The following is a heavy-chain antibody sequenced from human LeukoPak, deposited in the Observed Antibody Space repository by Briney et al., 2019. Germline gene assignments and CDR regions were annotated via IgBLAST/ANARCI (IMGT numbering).Heavy chain of an antibody. CDR1: GGSFSGYY. CDR3: ARESIAVAAPDDFDI. Sequence: SETLSLTCAVYGGSFSGYYWSWIRQPPGKGLEWIGEINHSGSTNYNPSLKSRVTISVDTSKNQFSLKLSSVTAADTAVYYCARESIAVAAPDDFDIWGQGTMVTVSS. CDR2: INHSGST. V-gene: IGHV4-34*01. J-gene: IGHJ3*02. D-gene: IGHD6-19*01.